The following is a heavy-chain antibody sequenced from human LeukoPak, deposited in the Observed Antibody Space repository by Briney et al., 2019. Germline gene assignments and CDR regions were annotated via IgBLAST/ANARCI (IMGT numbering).Heavy chain of an antibody. J-gene: IGHJ4*02. Sequence: HPGGSLRLSCAASGFTFSSYDMHRVRQATGKGLEWVSAIGTAGDTYYPGSVKGRFTISRENAKNSLYLQMNSLRAGDTAVYYCARGGVYCTNGVCYRRFDYWGQGTLVTVSS. CDR3: ARGGVYCTNGVCYRRFDY. CDR1: GFTFSSYD. D-gene: IGHD2-8*01. V-gene: IGHV3-13*01. CDR2: IGTAGDT.